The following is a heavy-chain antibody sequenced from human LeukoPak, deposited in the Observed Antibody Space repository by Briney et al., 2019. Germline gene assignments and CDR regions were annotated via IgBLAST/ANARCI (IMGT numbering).Heavy chain of an antibody. D-gene: IGHD4-17*01. V-gene: IGHV3-23*01. J-gene: IGHJ4*02. Sequence: PGGSLSLSCAASGFTFSTYAMNWVRQAPGKGLEWVSTISNTGGTTYYADSVKGRFTISRDNSKNTLYLQMNSLGVEDTAVYYCAKINPTYGDFDYWGQGTLVTVSS. CDR1: GFTFSTYA. CDR2: ISNTGGTT. CDR3: AKINPTYGDFDY.